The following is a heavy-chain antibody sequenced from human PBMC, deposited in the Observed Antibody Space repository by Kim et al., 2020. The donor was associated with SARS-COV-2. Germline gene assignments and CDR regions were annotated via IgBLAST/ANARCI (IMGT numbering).Heavy chain of an antibody. CDR2: VSISGDKA. J-gene: IGHJ5*02. V-gene: IGHV3-64D*06. CDR1: RFTFSDYA. CDR3: VKDLTYSYDL. Sequence: GSLRLSCSASRFTFSDYAMHWVRQAPGRGLEPVATVSISGDKAYYGDSVKGRFTISRDNSKNTQHLQMSSLRADDTAIYYCVKDLTYSYDLWGQGTLVIVSS. D-gene: IGHD5-18*01.